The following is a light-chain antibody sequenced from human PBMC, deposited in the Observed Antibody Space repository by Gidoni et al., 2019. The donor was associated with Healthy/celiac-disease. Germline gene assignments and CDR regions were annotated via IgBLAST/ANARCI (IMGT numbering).Light chain of an antibody. CDR3: QQRSNWPGIT. CDR2: DAS. Sequence: EIVLTQSPATLSLSPGERATLSCRASQSVSSYLAWYQQKPGQAPRLLIYDASNRATGTPARFSGSGSGTDFTLTISSLEPEDFAVYYCQQRSNWPGITFXGXTKVXIK. V-gene: IGKV3-11*01. CDR1: QSVSSY. J-gene: IGKJ4*01.